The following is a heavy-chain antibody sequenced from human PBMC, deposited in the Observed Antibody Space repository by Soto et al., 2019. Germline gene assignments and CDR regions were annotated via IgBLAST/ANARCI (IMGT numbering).Heavy chain of an antibody. V-gene: IGHV3-21*01. CDR2: ISSSSSYI. CDR3: ARHLGYCSGGSCYGTIDY. D-gene: IGHD2-15*01. J-gene: IGHJ4*02. CDR1: GFTFNSYS. Sequence: GSLRLSCAASGFTFNSYSMNWVRQAPGKGLEWVSSISSSSSYIYYADSVKGRFTISRDNAKNSLYLQMNSLRAEDTAVYYCARHLGYCSGGSCYGTIDYWGQGTLVTVSS.